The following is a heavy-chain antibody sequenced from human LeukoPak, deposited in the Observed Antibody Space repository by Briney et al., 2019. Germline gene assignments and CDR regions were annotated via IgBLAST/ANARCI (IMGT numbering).Heavy chain of an antibody. CDR1: GGPISSGDYY. J-gene: IGHJ5*02. D-gene: IGHD2-2*01. CDR2: INHSGST. Sequence: SETLSLTCTVSGGPISSGDYYWSWIRQPPGKGLEWIGEINHSGSTNYNPSLKSRVTISVDTSKNQFSLKLSSVTAADTAVYYCARGQGVPDDNWFDPWGQGTLVTVSS. CDR3: ARGQGVPDDNWFDP. V-gene: IGHV4-39*07.